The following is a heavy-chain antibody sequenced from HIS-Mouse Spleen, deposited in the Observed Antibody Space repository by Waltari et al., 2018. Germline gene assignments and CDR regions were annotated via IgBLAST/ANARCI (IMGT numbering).Heavy chain of an antibody. D-gene: IGHD3-10*01. CDR1: GGSFSGYY. Sequence: QVQLQQWGAGLLKPSETLSLPSPVHGGSFSGYYWSWIRQPPGKGLEWIGEINHSGSTNYNPSLKSRVTISVDTSKNQFSLKLSSVTAADTAVYYCARRGGWYFDYWGQGTLVTVSS. V-gene: IGHV4-34*01. CDR3: ARRGGWYFDY. CDR2: INHSGST. J-gene: IGHJ4*02.